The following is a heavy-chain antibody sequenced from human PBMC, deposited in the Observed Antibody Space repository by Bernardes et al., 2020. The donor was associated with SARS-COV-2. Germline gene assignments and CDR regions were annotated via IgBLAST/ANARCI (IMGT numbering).Heavy chain of an antibody. CDR1: DFTFNNYA. Sequence: GGSLRLSCAASDFTFNNYAIHWVRQAPGKGLDWVAVISHDGFTKYYADSVEGRFIISRDNSRSTVSLQLNSLRADDTAVYYCARDGGIIIPAARFCVYGVDVWGKGTTVTVSS. D-gene: IGHD2-2*01. CDR3: ARDGGIIIPAARFCVYGVDV. CDR2: ISHDGFTK. V-gene: IGHV3-30*14. J-gene: IGHJ6*04.